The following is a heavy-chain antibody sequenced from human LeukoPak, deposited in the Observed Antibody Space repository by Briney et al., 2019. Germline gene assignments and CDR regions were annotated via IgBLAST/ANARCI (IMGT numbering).Heavy chain of an antibody. Sequence: PSETLSLTCTVSGGSISSYYWSWTRQPPGKGLEWIGYIYYSGSTNYNPSLKSRVTISVDTSKNQFSLKLSSVTAADTAVYYCARGVRPPGFDYWGQGTLVTVSS. CDR3: ARGVRPPGFDY. V-gene: IGHV4-59*01. J-gene: IGHJ4*02. D-gene: IGHD3-3*01. CDR1: GGSISSYY. CDR2: IYYSGST.